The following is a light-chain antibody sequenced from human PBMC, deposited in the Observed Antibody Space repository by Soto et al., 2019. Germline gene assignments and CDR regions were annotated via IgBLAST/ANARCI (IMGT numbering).Light chain of an antibody. CDR1: QAIGNS. Sequence: DIQLTQSPSFLSASVGDRVTITCRASQAIGNSLAWYEQQPGKAPKLLIHTASTLGSGVPSRFSGSGSGTEFTLTISNLQPEDLATYYCQQLRSCPPSFGPGTKVDFK. J-gene: IGKJ3*01. V-gene: IGKV1-9*01. CDR2: TAS. CDR3: QQLRSCPPS.